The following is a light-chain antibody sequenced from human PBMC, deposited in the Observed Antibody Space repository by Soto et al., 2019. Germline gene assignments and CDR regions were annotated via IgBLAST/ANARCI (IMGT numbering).Light chain of an antibody. CDR3: SSYTISSTYV. V-gene: IGLV2-14*01. CDR1: SSDVGGYNF. CDR2: DVS. Sequence: HSALNKPASLTGFPGQSITISCTGTSSDVGGYNFVSWYQQHPGKAPKLLIYDVSDRPSGVSNRFSGSKSGNTASLTISGLQAEDEADYYCSSYTISSTYVFGTGTKVSVL. J-gene: IGLJ1*01.